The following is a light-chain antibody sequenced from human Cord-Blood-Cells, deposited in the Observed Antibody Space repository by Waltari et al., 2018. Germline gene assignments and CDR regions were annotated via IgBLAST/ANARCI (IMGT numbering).Light chain of an antibody. Sequence: VITQSPATLYVSPGERATLSFRASQSVSSYLAWYQQKPGQAPKLLIYGASTRATGIPARFSGSGSGTEFTLTISSLQSEDFAVYYCQQYNNWPPLTFGGGTKVEIK. CDR3: QQYNNWPPLT. J-gene: IGKJ4*01. CDR1: QSVSSY. V-gene: IGKV3-15*01. CDR2: GAS.